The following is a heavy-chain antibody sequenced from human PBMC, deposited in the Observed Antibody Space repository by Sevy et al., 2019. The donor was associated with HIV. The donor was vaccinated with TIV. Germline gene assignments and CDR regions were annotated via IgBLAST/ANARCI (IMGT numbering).Heavy chain of an antibody. CDR2: FDPEDGET. CDR3: ETGFPGEYPECGSFRCYTDYFDQ. J-gene: IGHJ4*02. Sequence: ASVKVSCKISGYTLTELSMHWVRQAPGKGLEWMGGFDPEDGETIYAQMFQGRVTMTEDTSADTAYMELSSLRSEDTAVYYCETGFPGEYPECGSFRCYTDYFDQCGQGTLVTVSS. D-gene: IGHD2-2*02. V-gene: IGHV1-24*01. CDR1: GYTLTELS.